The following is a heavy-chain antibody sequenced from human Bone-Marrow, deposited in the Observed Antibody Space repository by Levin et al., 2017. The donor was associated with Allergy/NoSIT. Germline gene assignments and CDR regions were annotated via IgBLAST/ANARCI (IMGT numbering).Heavy chain of an antibody. CDR3: ARQRGTAQYYYMDV. J-gene: IGHJ6*03. D-gene: IGHD2-21*02. V-gene: IGHV5-51*01. CDR1: GYTFSDYW. Sequence: RGESLKISCQASGYTFSDYWIGWVRQMPGKGLEWMGVIYPGDSEMIYSPSFQGQVAMSVDRSVSPAYLQWTTLKASDSGKYFCARQRGTAQYYYMDVWGKGTTVIVSS. CDR2: IYPGDSEM.